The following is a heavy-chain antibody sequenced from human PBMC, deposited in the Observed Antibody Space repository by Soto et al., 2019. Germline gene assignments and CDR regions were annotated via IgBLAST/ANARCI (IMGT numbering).Heavy chain of an antibody. Sequence: QVQLVQSGAELRKPGASVKVSCKASGYTFTSTYLTWVRQAPGRGLEWVGWISPDTGNTNYAKKFQGRVTLTTDTSTNTVYRGLRSLSPDDTAVYYCARGGGAHYRFDPGGKGTLVTVSS. CDR1: GYTFTSTY. CDR2: ISPDTGNT. J-gene: IGHJ5*02. V-gene: IGHV1-18*01. CDR3: ARGGGAHYRFDP. D-gene: IGHD1-26*01.